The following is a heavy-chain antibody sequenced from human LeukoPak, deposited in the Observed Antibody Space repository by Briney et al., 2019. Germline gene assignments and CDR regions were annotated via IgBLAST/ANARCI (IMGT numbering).Heavy chain of an antibody. D-gene: IGHD3-22*01. CDR2: INPNSGGT. CDR3: AREAAYYDLNGKGDDAFDL. J-gene: IGHJ3*01. CDR1: GYTFTGYY. V-gene: IGHV1-2*02. Sequence: ASVKVSCKASGYTFTGYYMHWVRQAPGQGLEWMGWINPNSGGTNYAQKFQARVTTARDTSTNTAYMEMISLKSDDTAVYYCAREAAYYDLNGKGDDAFDLWGQGTMVIVSS.